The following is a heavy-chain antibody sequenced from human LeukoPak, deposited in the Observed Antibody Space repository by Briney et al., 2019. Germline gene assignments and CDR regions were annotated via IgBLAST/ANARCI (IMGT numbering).Heavy chain of an antibody. CDR1: GGSISSGGYY. V-gene: IGHV4-31*03. CDR2: IYYSGST. CDR3: ARADSSGYCFFDH. D-gene: IGHD3-22*01. Sequence: SETLSLTCTVSGGSISSGGYYWSWIRQHPGKGLEWIGYIYYSGSTYYNPSLKSRVTMSVDTSKNQFSLNLSSVTAADTAVYYCARADSSGYCFFDHWGQGTLVTVSS. J-gene: IGHJ4*02.